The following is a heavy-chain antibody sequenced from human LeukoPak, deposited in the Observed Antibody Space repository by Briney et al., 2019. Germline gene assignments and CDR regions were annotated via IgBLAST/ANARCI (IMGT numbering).Heavy chain of an antibody. CDR1: GGSISSGAYS. Sequence: SETLSLTCAVSGGSISSGAYSWSWIRQPPGKGLEWIGNIYPSGSTYYNPSLKSRVTISVDRSKNQFSLKLTSVTAADTAVYYCASKIDAFGIWGQGTMVIVSS. J-gene: IGHJ3*02. V-gene: IGHV4-30-2*01. CDR2: IYPSGST. CDR3: ASKIDAFGI.